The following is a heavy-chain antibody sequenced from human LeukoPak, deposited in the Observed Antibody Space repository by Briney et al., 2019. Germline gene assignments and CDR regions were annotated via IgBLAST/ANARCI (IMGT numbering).Heavy chain of an antibody. CDR2: ISAYNGNA. Sequence: WASVKVSCKASGYTFTNYGITWVRQVPGQGLEWLGWISAYNGNANYAQNLQDRVTMTTDTSTSTAYMELRSLRSDDTAVYYCARRMVRGRYFDYWGQGTLVTVSS. V-gene: IGHV1-18*01. D-gene: IGHD4/OR15-4a*01. J-gene: IGHJ4*02. CDR1: GYTFTNYG. CDR3: ARRMVRGRYFDY.